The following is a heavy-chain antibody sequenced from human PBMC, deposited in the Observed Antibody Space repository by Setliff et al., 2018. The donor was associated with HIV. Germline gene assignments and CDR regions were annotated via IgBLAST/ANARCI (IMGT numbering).Heavy chain of an antibody. CDR1: GYSISSSHW. CDR2: IYYSGST. CDR3: AISIVGVTSEMY. J-gene: IGHJ4*02. D-gene: IGHD2-21*02. V-gene: IGHV4-28*01. Sequence: SETLSLTCAVSGYSISSSHWWGWIRQPPGKGLEWIGYIYYSGSTNYNPSLKSRVTMSVDTSKTQYSLKMISVTAADTAMYYCAISIVGVTSEMYWAQGTLVTVSS.